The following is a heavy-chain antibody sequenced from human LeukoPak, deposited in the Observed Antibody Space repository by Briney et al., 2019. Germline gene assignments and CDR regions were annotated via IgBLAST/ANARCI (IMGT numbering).Heavy chain of an antibody. CDR1: GGSISSYY. Sequence: PSETLSLTCTVSGGSISSYYWSWIRQPPGKGLEWIGYIYYSGSTNYNPSLKSRVTISVDTSKNQFSLKLSSVTAADTAVYYCARHDTYYYDSSGYKPGAFDIWGQGTMVTVSS. V-gene: IGHV4-59*08. D-gene: IGHD3-22*01. CDR2: IYYSGST. J-gene: IGHJ3*02. CDR3: ARHDTYYYDSSGYKPGAFDI.